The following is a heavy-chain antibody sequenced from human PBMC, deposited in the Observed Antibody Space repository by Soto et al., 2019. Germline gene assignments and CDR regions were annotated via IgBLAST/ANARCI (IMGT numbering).Heavy chain of an antibody. J-gene: IGHJ6*02. V-gene: IGHV3-11*06. CDR3: ARDKTITRGSGSYYNVLDYYGMDA. Sequence: PGGSLRLSCAASGFTFSDYYMSWIRQAPGKGLEWVSYISSSSSYTNYSDSVKGRFTISRDNAKNSLCLQMNSLRAEDTAVYYCARDKTITRGSGSYYNVLDYYGMDAWGQGTTVTVSS. CDR2: ISSSSSYT. D-gene: IGHD3-10*01. CDR1: GFTFSDYY.